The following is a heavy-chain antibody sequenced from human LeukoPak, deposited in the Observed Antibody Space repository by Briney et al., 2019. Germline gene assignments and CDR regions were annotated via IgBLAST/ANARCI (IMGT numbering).Heavy chain of an antibody. D-gene: IGHD3-22*01. J-gene: IGHJ4*02. CDR1: GFTFSSYG. V-gene: IGHV3-33*01. CDR2: IWYDVSNK. Sequence: GRSLRLSCAASGFTFSSYGMHWVRQAPGKGLEWVAVIWYDVSNKYYADSVKGRFTISRDNSKNTLDLQMNSLRAEDTAVYYCARAYYDSSGHYEYYFDYWGQGTLVTVAS. CDR3: ARAYYDSSGHYEYYFDY.